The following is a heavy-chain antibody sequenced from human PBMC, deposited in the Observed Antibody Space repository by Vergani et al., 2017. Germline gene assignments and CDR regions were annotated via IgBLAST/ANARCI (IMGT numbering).Heavy chain of an antibody. CDR3: ARYTAMVIDY. D-gene: IGHD5-18*01. CDR2: IDCDDDQ. Sequence: QVTLRESGPALVKPTQTLTLTCTFSGFSLSTSGMCVTWIRQPPGKALEWLALIDCDDDQYYSTSLKTRLTISKDTSKNQVVLTMTNMDTVDTATYYCARYTAMVIDYWGQGTLVTVSS. V-gene: IGHV2-70*01. J-gene: IGHJ4*02. CDR1: GFSLSTSGMC.